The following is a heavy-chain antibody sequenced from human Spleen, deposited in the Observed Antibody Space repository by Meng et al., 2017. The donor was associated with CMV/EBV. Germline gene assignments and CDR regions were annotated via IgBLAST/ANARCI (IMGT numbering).Heavy chain of an antibody. D-gene: IGHD3-3*01. V-gene: IGHV4-34*01. CDR1: GGSFSGYY. J-gene: IGHJ6*02. Sequence: GSLRLSCAVYGGSFSGYYWSWIRQPPGKGLEWIGEINHSGSTNCNPSLKSRVTISVDTSKNQFSLKLSSVTAADTAVYYCASSITIFGVVIPTMDVWGQGTTVTVSS. CDR3: ASSITIFGVVIPTMDV. CDR2: INHSGST.